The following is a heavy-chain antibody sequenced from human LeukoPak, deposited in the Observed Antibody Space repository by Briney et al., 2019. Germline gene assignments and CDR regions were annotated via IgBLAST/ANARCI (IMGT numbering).Heavy chain of an antibody. CDR1: VFTLTSSA. J-gene: IGHJ6*04. D-gene: IGHD3-10*01. CDR3: AKAAGGLSYYYGMDV. V-gene: IGHV3-23*01. CDR2: ISGSGGST. Sequence: GGSLRLSRAASVFTLTSSATSSVCTAPATGPECVSGISGSGGSTDYADSVKGRFTISRDNSKNTVYLQMNSLRAEDTAVYYCAKAAGGLSYYYGMDVWGKGTTVTVSS.